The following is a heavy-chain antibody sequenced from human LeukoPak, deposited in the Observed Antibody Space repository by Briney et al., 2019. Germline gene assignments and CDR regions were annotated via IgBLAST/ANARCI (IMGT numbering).Heavy chain of an antibody. Sequence: ASVKVSCKASGYTFTGYFMHWVRQAPGQGLEWMGWINPNSGGTDYAQKFQDRVTMTRDTPISTAYMELSSLRSDDTAVYYCVPSPGRTAGGSAPWYFDYWGQGTLVTVSS. D-gene: IGHD6-13*01. CDR1: GYTFTGYF. CDR2: INPNSGGT. J-gene: IGHJ4*02. V-gene: IGHV1-2*02. CDR3: VPSPGRTAGGSAPWYFDY.